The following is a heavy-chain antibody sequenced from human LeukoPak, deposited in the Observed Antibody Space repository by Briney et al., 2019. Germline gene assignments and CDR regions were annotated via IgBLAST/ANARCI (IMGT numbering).Heavy chain of an antibody. CDR3: AKAGTYYYDSSGYYYGPIDY. J-gene: IGHJ4*02. D-gene: IGHD3-22*01. Sequence: PGGSLRLSCTVSGFTFSSYAMSWVRQAPGKGLEWVSAISGSGGSTYYADSVKGRFTISRDNSKNTLYLQMNSLRAEDTAVYYCAKAGTYYYDSSGYYYGPIDYWGQGTLVTVSS. V-gene: IGHV3-23*01. CDR1: GFTFSSYA. CDR2: ISGSGGST.